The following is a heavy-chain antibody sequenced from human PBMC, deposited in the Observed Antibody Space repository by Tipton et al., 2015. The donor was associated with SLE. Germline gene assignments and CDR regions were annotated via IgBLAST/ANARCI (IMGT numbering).Heavy chain of an antibody. V-gene: IGHV4-39*01. CDR2: INYSGTT. CDR1: GDSIGNNNCY. Sequence: TLSLTCTISGDSIGNNNCYWGWIRQPPGKGLEWIGNINYSGTTYYNPSLKTRVTISVDTSKIQFSLRLTSVTAADTAVYYCAGHPQLAYFDPWGPGTLVTVSS. CDR3: AGHPQLAYFDP. J-gene: IGHJ4*02. D-gene: IGHD3-9*01.